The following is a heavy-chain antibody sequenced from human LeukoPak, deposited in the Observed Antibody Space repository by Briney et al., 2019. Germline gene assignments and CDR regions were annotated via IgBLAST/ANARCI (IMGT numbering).Heavy chain of an antibody. V-gene: IGHV3-21*01. J-gene: IGHJ4*02. D-gene: IGHD1-26*01. Sequence: GGSLRLSCAASGFTFSSYSMNWVRQAPGKGLEWVSSISSSSSYIHYADSVKGRFTISRDNAKNSLYLQMNSLRAEDTAVYYCAREGSIVGASYAADYWGQGTLVTVSS. CDR1: GFTFSSYS. CDR3: AREGSIVGASYAADY. CDR2: ISSSSSYI.